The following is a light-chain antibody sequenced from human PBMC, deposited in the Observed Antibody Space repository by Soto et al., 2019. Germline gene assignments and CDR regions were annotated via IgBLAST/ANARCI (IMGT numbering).Light chain of an antibody. J-gene: IGLJ1*01. Sequence: QSALTQPPSASGSPGQSVTISCTGTTSDVGGYEYVSWYQQHPGKAPKVLLYEVNKRPSGVPDRFSGSKSGNMASLTVSGLQAEDEAEYYCSSYAGGNTFVFGSGTKLTVL. V-gene: IGLV2-8*01. CDR1: TSDVGGYEY. CDR3: SSYAGGNTFV. CDR2: EVN.